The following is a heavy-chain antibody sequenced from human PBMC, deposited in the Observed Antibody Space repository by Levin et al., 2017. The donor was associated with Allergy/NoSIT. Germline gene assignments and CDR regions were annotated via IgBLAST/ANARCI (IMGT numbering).Heavy chain of an antibody. D-gene: IGHD6-19*01. CDR1: GFTFSDSW. CDR3: ASERAGTGAFDI. Sequence: GGSLRLSCAASGFTFSDSWMRWGRQAPGKGPEWVANIKRDGSEEQYVDFVRGRFTLSRDNAQNSVYLQMNSLRVEDTALYFCASERAGTGAFDIRGQGTMVTVSS. J-gene: IGHJ3*02. V-gene: IGHV3-7*03. CDR2: IKRDGSEE.